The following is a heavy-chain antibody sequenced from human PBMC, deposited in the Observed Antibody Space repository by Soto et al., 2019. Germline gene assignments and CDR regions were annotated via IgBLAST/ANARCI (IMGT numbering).Heavy chain of an antibody. V-gene: IGHV1-18*01. D-gene: IGHD2-8*01. Sequence: QVQLVQSGGEVKKPGASVKVSCKASGYTFSNFGLSWVRQAPGQGLELMGWISPYNGNTNYAQKLEDRLTMTTDTSTITAYMELRSLRSDDTAVYYCARDRLGVSVTGGGFDSWGQGTLVTVSS. J-gene: IGHJ4*02. CDR1: GYTFSNFG. CDR2: ISPYNGNT. CDR3: ARDRLGVSVTGGGFDS.